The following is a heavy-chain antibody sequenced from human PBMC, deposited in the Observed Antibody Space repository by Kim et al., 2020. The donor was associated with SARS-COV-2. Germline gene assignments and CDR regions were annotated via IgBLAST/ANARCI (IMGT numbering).Heavy chain of an antibody. Sequence: SETLSLTCDVYGGSFSGYYWSWIRQAPGQGLEWIGEITNSGSTNYNPSLKSRVSISADTSKNQFSLKLTSVTAAATAVYYCTRGRGIALWGQGTPVTVSS. CDR1: GGSFSGYY. CDR3: TRGRGIAL. CDR2: ITNSGST. J-gene: IGHJ4*02. D-gene: IGHD6-13*01. V-gene: IGHV4-34*01.